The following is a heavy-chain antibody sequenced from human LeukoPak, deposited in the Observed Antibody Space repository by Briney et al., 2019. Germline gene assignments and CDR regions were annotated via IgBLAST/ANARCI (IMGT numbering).Heavy chain of an antibody. CDR2: ISADGGST. J-gene: IGHJ4*02. CDR3: AKESGKFDY. V-gene: IGHV3-43*02. CDR1: ALNFATYS. D-gene: IGHD1-14*01. Sequence: GGSLRLSCVVAALNFATYSIHWVRQPPGKGLEWVSLISADGGSTFSADSVKGRFSISRDNSKNSLYLQMNSLRSEDTAMYYCAKESGKFDYWGQGTLVAVSS.